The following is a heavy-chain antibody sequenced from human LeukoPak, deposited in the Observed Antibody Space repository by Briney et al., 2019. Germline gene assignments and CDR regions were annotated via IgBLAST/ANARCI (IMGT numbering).Heavy chain of an antibody. V-gene: IGHV3-21*01. CDR1: GFTFSSYS. J-gene: IGHJ3*02. CDR3: ARDSPEIVATIEAFDI. CDR2: ISSSSSYI. D-gene: IGHD5-12*01. Sequence: PGGSLRLSCAASGFTFSSYSMNWVRQAPGKGLEWVSSISSSSSYIYYADSVKGRFTISRDNAKNSLYLQMNSLRAEDTAVYYCARDSPEIVATIEAFDIWGQGTMVTVSS.